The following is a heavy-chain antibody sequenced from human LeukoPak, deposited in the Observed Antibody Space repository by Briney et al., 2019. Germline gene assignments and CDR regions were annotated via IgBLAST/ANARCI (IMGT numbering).Heavy chain of an antibody. J-gene: IGHJ5*02. Sequence: GASVKVSCKASGYTFTSYGISWVRQAPGQGLEWMGWISAYNGNTNYAQKLQGRVTMTTDTSTSTAYMELRSLRSDDTAVYYCARVGAAAGTGGDWFDPWGQGTLVTVSS. CDR2: ISAYNGNT. CDR1: GYTFTSYG. CDR3: ARVGAAAGTGGDWFDP. V-gene: IGHV1-18*01. D-gene: IGHD6-13*01.